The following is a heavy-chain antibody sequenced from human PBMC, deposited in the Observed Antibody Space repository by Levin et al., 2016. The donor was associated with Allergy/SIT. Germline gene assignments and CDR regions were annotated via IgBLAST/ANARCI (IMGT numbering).Heavy chain of an antibody. Sequence: SETLSLTCTVSGDSISSGDYYWNWIRQSPGKGLEWIGHGYYSGTTKYNPSLESRVTISVDTSKNQFSLKLSSVTTADTAVYYCARSGTEAIEYWGQGTLVTVSS. CDR3: ARSGTEAIEY. V-gene: IGHV4-61*08. CDR2: GYYSGTT. CDR1: GDSISSGDYY. D-gene: IGHD2-15*01. J-gene: IGHJ4*02.